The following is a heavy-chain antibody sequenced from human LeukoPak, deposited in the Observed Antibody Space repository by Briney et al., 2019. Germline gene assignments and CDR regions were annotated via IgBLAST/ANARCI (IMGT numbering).Heavy chain of an antibody. CDR3: ARENYGDYVLDY. J-gene: IGHJ4*02. Sequence: QXXGXGXXWXGWINPNSGGTNYAQKFQGRVTMTRDTSISTAYMELSRLRSDDTAVYYCARENYGDYVLDYWGQGTLVTVSS. V-gene: IGHV1-2*02. CDR2: INPNSGGT. D-gene: IGHD4-17*01.